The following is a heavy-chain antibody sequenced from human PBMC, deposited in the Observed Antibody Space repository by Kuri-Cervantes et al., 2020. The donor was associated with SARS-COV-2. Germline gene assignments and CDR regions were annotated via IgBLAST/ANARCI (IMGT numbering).Heavy chain of an antibody. D-gene: IGHD4-23*01. CDR3: ASGIMTTVAPWYVGDGMDD. CDR1: GYTFTDYG. J-gene: IGHJ6*02. V-gene: IGHV1-3*04. Sequence: ASVKVSCKASGYTFTDYGLHWVRQTPGQGLEWMGWINTANGNTKYSQKLQGRLTMTRATSASTGYMELSSLRPEDTAVYYCASGIMTTVAPWYVGDGMDDWGQGTKVTVSS. CDR2: INTANGNT.